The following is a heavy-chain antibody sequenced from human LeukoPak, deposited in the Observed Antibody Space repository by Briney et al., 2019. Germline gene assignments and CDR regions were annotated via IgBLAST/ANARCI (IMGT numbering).Heavy chain of an antibody. CDR3: ASGYDILTGYYTPSFDY. CDR1: GGTFSSYA. D-gene: IGHD3-9*01. Sequence: ASVTVSCKASGGTFSSYAISWVRQAPGQGLEWMGRIIPIFGIANYAQKFQGRVTITADKSTSTAYMELSSLRSEDTAVYYCASGYDILTGYYTPSFDYWGQGTLVTVSS. V-gene: IGHV1-69*04. J-gene: IGHJ4*02. CDR2: IIPIFGIA.